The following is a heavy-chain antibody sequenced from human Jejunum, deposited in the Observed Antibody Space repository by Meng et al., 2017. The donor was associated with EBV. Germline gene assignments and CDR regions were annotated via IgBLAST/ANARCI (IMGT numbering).Heavy chain of an antibody. CDR1: GDSTSSSHW. CDR2: MHPGGST. D-gene: IGHD4-11*01. Sequence: QVRVQESGPGLVKPSGTLSLTCAVSGDSTSSSHWWSWVRQPPGKGLEWIGEMHPGGSTNYNPSLKSRVTISVDNSKNQFSLKLTSVTAADTAVYYCAKSNDYSLNSWGQGTLVTVSS. V-gene: IGHV4-4*02. CDR3: AKSNDYSLNS. J-gene: IGHJ4*02.